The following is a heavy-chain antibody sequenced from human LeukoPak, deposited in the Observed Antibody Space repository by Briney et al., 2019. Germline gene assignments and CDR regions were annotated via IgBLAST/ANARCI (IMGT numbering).Heavy chain of an antibody. J-gene: IGHJ4*02. V-gene: IGHV1-2*02. CDR1: GYTFTDYF. Sequence: ASVKVSCKASGYTFTDYFMHWVRQAPGQGLEWMGWINPTNGGTTYVQKFQGRVTMTRDTSISTAYMELSSLRSDDTAVYYCAGGDCSGGTCLDFWGQGTLVTVSS. D-gene: IGHD2-15*01. CDR2: INPTNGGT. CDR3: AGGDCSGGTCLDF.